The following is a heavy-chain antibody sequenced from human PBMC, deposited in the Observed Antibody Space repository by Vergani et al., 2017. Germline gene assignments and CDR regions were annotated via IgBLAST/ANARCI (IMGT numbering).Heavy chain of an antibody. CDR1: GGSFSGYY. Sequence: QVQLQQWGAGLLKPSETLSLTCAVYGGSFSGYYWSWIRQPPGKGLEWIGEINHSGSTNYNPSLKSRVTISVDTSKNQFSLKRSSVTAADTAVYYCARGNFGRRWLQTRPPRFDYWGQGTLVTVSS. D-gene: IGHD5-24*01. CDR2: INHSGST. CDR3: ARGNFGRRWLQTRPPRFDY. J-gene: IGHJ4*02. V-gene: IGHV4-34*01.